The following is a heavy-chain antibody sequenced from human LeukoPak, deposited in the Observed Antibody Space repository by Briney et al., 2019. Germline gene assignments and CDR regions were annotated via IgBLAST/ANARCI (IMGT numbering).Heavy chain of an antibody. CDR2: IKQDGSEK. J-gene: IGHJ4*02. Sequence: GGSLRLSCAASGFTFSSYAMSWVRQAPGKGLEWVANIKQDGSEKYYVDSVKGRFTISRDNAKNSLYLQMNSLRAEDTAVYYCASASSGWFRLYYFDYWGQGTLVTVSS. CDR1: GFTFSSYA. D-gene: IGHD6-19*01. V-gene: IGHV3-7*01. CDR3: ASASSGWFRLYYFDY.